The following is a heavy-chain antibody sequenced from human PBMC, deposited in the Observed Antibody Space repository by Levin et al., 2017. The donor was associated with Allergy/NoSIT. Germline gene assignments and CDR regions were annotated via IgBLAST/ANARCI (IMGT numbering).Heavy chain of an antibody. J-gene: IGHJ6*01. V-gene: IGHV4-61*01. Sequence: GSLRLSCTVSGGSVTSGSYYWSWIRQSPGKGLEWVGYIFFTGTTNYNPSLKSRITISIDTSKNQFSLKVSSVAAADTAVYYCARDSAAHGMDAWGPGTTVTVSS. CDR1: GGSVTSGSYY. D-gene: IGHD3-10*01. CDR3: ARDSAAHGMDA. CDR2: IFFTGTT.